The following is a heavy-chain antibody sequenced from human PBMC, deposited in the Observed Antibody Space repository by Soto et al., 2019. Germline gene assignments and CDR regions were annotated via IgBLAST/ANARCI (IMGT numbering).Heavy chain of an antibody. CDR1: GYTFTSYA. Sequence: GASVKVSCKASGYTFTSYAMHWVRQAPGQRLEWMGWINAGNGNTKYSQKFQGRVTITRDTSASTAYMELGSLRSEDTAVYYCARVTAAAGTGRFDPWGQGTLVTVSS. V-gene: IGHV1-3*01. D-gene: IGHD6-13*01. CDR3: ARVTAAAGTGRFDP. CDR2: INAGNGNT. J-gene: IGHJ5*02.